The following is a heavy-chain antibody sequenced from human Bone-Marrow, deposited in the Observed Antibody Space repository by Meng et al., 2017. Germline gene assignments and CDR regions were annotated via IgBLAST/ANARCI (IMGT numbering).Heavy chain of an antibody. CDR3: ASPLSSSWA. V-gene: IGHV5-51*01. CDR1: GYTFPNYW. Sequence: GESLKISCQGSGYTFPNYWIGWVRQMPGKGLEWMGIIYPGDSETRYSPSFQGQVTISADKSIATAYLQWSSLKASDTAMYFCASPLSSSWAWGQGTRVTGSS. CDR2: IYPGDSET. D-gene: IGHD6-13*01. J-gene: IGHJ5*02.